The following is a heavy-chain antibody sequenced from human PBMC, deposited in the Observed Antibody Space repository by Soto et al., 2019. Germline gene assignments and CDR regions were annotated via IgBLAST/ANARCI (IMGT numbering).Heavy chain of an antibody. CDR3: AKGATVTTNYQYFGMDV. D-gene: IGHD4-17*01. CDR1: GFTFDDFA. Sequence: EVQVVESGGAVVQPGGSLRLSCAASGFTFDDFAMSWVRQVPGKGLEWISLVNWDGDTTFYADSVKGRFIISRDNSKKSVYLQMISLRSDDSAIYYCAKGATVTTNYQYFGMDVWGRGTTVSVSS. V-gene: IGHV3-43D*04. J-gene: IGHJ6*02. CDR2: VNWDGDTT.